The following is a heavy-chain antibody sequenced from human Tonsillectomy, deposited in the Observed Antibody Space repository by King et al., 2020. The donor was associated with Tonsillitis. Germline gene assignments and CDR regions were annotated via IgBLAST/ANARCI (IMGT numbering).Heavy chain of an antibody. J-gene: IGHJ4*02. CDR3: ARNRDYGDYVDF. D-gene: IGHD4-17*01. CDR1: VDSLTSGGYF. Sequence: QLQDAGPGLGRPSQTLSLICSVSVDSLTSGGYFWSWIRQHPAKGVELIVSIYHSGPTYHTPSLRSRLFMYVDTSKNQFSLRLTSVTAADTAVYYCARNRDYGDYVDFWGQGTLVAVSS. CDR2: IYHSGPT. V-gene: IGHV4-31*03.